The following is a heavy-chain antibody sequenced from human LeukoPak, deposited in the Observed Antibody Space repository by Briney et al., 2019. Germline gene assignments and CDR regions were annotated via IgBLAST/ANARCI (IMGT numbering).Heavy chain of an antibody. V-gene: IGHV3-21*01. CDR3: ARDRLLEDRDLHYYYYMDV. CDR2: ISSSSSYI. CDR1: GFTFSSYT. D-gene: IGHD1-1*01. Sequence: GGSLRLSCAASGFTFSSYTMNWVRQAPGKGLEWVSSISSSSSYIYYADSVKGRFTISRDNAKNSLYLQMNSLRAEDTAVYHCARDRLLEDRDLHYYYYMDVWGRGTTVTVSS. J-gene: IGHJ6*03.